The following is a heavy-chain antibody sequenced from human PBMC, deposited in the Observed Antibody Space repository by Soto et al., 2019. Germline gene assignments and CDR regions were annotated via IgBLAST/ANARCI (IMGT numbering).Heavy chain of an antibody. Sequence: DVQLLESGGHLVQPGGSLRLSCAASGFTFSSYAMSWVRQAPGKGLEWVSSVSAGGDMTYYSDSVKGRFTTSRDNSNNALFLQMNSLRIEDTALYYCARGDRGGSGSPASYYCSGVDVWGQGTTVTVS. D-gene: IGHD3-10*01. CDR2: VSAGGDMT. J-gene: IGHJ6*02. CDR3: ARGDRGGSGSPASYYCSGVDV. V-gene: IGHV3-23*01. CDR1: GFTFSSYA.